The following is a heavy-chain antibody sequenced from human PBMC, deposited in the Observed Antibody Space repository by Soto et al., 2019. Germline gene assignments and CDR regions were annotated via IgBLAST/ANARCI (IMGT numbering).Heavy chain of an antibody. V-gene: IGHV1-18*04. J-gene: IGHJ4*02. CDR2: ISAYNGDT. D-gene: IGHD6-19*01. Sequence: ASVKVSCKASGYTFRSYGISWVRQAPGQGLEWVGWISAYNGDTHYAPKFQDRITLTTETSTDTAYMELRSLRLDDTAVYYCARDWSRYYDNSGWYRFDYWGQGTLVTVSS. CDR1: GYTFRSYG. CDR3: ARDWSRYYDNSGWYRFDY.